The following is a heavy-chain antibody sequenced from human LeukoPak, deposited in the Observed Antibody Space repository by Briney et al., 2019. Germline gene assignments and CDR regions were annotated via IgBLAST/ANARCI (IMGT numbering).Heavy chain of an antibody. CDR2: IKQDGREK. J-gene: IGHJ4*02. CDR1: GFTFTNYW. Sequence: GGSLRLSCAVSGFTFTNYWMSWVRQAPGKGLEWVANIKQDGREKYYVDSMKGRFTISRDNAKNSLYLQMNSLRAEDTAVYYCARGWGYSSSSFDYWGQGTLVTVSS. D-gene: IGHD6-13*01. V-gene: IGHV3-7*01. CDR3: ARGWGYSSSSFDY.